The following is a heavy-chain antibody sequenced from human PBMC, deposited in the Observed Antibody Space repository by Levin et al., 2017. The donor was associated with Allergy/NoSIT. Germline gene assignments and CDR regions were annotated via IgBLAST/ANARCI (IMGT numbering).Heavy chain of an antibody. Sequence: PSETLSLTCTVSGGSISSYYWSWIRQPPGKGLEWIGYIYYSGSTNYNPSLKSRVTISVDTSKNQFSLKLSSVTAADTAVYYCARHEGSEEAFTFGGVIGVDRPFDYWGQGTLVTVSS. CDR1: GGSISSYY. CDR3: ARHEGSEEAFTFGGVIGVDRPFDY. V-gene: IGHV4-59*08. D-gene: IGHD3-16*02. J-gene: IGHJ4*02. CDR2: IYYSGST.